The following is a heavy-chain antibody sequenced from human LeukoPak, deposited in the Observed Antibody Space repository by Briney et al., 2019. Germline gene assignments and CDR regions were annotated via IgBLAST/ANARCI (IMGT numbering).Heavy chain of an antibody. D-gene: IGHD1-1*01. CDR2: IIVISGST. CDR3: GRDRKDGSQLLYYFDP. Sequence: ASVKVSCKASGGTLTYDSVSWVRQAPGQGLEWMGGIIVISGSTTYAQKFKGRVTIRADEATSTVFMKLNSLTVEDKGVYYCGRDRKDGSQLLYYFDPWGQGTLISVSS. J-gene: IGHJ4*02. CDR1: GGTLTYDS. V-gene: IGHV1-69*13.